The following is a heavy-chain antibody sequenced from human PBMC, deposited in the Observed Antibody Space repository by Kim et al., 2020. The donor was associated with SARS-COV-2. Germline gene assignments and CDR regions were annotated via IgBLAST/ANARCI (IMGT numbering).Heavy chain of an antibody. D-gene: IGHD3-22*01. J-gene: IGHJ4*02. CDR1: GGSMNSGSYY. CDR3: ARGDSSGYYYDF. Sequence: SETLSLTCNVSGGSMNSGSYYWSWIRQHPGKGLEWIGYIYYSGTTYYNPSLKSRLTMTVDTSQNQLSLRLTSVTDADTAVYYCARGDSSGYYYDFWGQGSLVTVSS. CDR2: IYYSGTT. V-gene: IGHV4-31*02.